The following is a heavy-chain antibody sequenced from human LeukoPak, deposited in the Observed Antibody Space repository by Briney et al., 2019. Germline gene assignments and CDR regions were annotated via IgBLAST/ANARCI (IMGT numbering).Heavy chain of an antibody. J-gene: IGHJ4*02. D-gene: IGHD5-12*01. CDR2: VYSNGDT. CDR3: ATTRAYRAYGGLDS. V-gene: IGHV4-59*08. CDR1: GGSISSYF. Sequence: SETLSLTCTVAGGSISSYFWSWIRQPPGKGLEWIGYVYSNGDTNYNPSLKSRVTISVDLSKNQFSLRLTSGTATDTAVYYCATTRAYRAYGGLDSWGPGTLVTVSS.